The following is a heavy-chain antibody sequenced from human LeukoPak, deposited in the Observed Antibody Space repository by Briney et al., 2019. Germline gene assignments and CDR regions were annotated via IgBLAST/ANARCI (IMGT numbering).Heavy chain of an antibody. CDR2: VNHSGST. CDR1: GESFSGYY. J-gene: IGHJ4*02. V-gene: IGHV4-34*01. CDR3: ARGRHQPLVPNVRYFDY. Sequence: PSETLSLTCAVYGESFSGYYWTWIRQPPGEGLEWIGEVNHSGSTDYNPSLTSRVTISVDTSKNQISLRLNSVTVADTAVYYCARGRHQPLVPNVRYFDYWGRGILVIVPS. D-gene: IGHD6-13*01.